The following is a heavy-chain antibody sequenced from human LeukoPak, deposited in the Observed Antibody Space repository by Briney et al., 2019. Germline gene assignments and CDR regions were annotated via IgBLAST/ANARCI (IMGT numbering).Heavy chain of an antibody. D-gene: IGHD1-26*01. CDR1: GGSISSYD. CDR2: IYYNGST. Sequence: SETLSLTCTVSGGSISSYDWIWIRQPPGKGLEWIGYIYYNGSTSYNPSLKSRGTISLDTSKTPFSLTLSSVPAAATAVYYCERESGSYGYWGQGTLVTVSS. V-gene: IGHV4-59*01. J-gene: IGHJ4*02. CDR3: ERESGSYGY.